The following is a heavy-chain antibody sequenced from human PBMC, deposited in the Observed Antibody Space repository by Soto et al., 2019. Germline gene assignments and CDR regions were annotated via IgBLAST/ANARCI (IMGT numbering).Heavy chain of an antibody. V-gene: IGHV6-1*01. J-gene: IGHJ6*02. D-gene: IGHD3-10*01. CDR3: ARFLLWFGGVYEVNTDV. Sequence: QSQTLSLTCAISGDSVSSNSAAWNWIRQSPSRGLEWLGRTYYRSKWYYDYAESVKSRMSINPDTSKNQLSLHLNSVTPEDTAVYYCARFLLWFGGVYEVNTDVWGQGTTVTVSS. CDR1: GDSVSSNSAA. CDR2: TYYRSKWYY.